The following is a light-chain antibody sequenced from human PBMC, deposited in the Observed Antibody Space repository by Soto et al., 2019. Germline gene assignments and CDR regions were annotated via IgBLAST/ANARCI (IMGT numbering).Light chain of an antibody. CDR3: MQSLQAPPFT. CDR1: QSLLHSNGYNY. Sequence: DTVVSQSPLSLPVSPGEPASISCRSSQSLLHSNGYNYLEWYVQKPGQSPQLLVYLGSTRASGVPDRFSGSGSGTDFTLKISRVEAEDVGVYYCMQSLQAPPFTFGQGTELEI. J-gene: IGKJ2*01. V-gene: IGKV2-28*01. CDR2: LGS.